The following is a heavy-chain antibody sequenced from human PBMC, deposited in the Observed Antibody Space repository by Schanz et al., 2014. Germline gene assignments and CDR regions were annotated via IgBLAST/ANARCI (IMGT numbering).Heavy chain of an antibody. V-gene: IGHV3-7*01. Sequence: EVQVVESGGGLVQPGGSLRLSCAASGFSFVDAWMSWVRQAPGRGLEWVANIRQEGSEKYYVDSVKGRFTVSRDDAKNSLYLQMNSLTADDTAVYYCARDKGGYYPFDYWGRGTLVTVSS. CDR3: ARDKGGYYPFDY. D-gene: IGHD3-3*01. CDR2: IRQEGSEK. J-gene: IGHJ4*02. CDR1: GFSFVDAW.